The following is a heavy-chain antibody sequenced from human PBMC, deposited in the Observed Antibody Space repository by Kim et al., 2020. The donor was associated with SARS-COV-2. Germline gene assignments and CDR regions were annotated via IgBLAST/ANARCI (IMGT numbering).Heavy chain of an antibody. CDR2: LYYTGRT. CDR1: GASISSSSYY. J-gene: IGHJ6*02. V-gene: IGHV4-31*02. D-gene: IGHD1-26*01. CDR3: ARERLYRNSPNGMDV. Sequence: SETLSLTCTVSGASISSSSYYWTWIRHLPGKGLEWIGYLYYTGRTYTNPSLKSRITMSVDTSKNQFSLKLSYVTAADTAVYYCARERLYRNSPNGMDVWGPGTTVTVS.